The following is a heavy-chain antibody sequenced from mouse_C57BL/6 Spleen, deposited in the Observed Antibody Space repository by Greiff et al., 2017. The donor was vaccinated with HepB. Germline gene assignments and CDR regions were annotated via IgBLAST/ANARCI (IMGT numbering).Heavy chain of an antibody. J-gene: IGHJ4*01. D-gene: IGHD2-3*01. CDR2: IDPANGNT. Sequence: VQLQQSVAELVRPGASVKLSCTASGFNIKNTYMHWVKQRPEQGLEWIGRIDPANGNTKYAPKFQGKATITADTSSNTAYLQLSSLTSEDPAIYYCARGETTDGYYVYYAMDYWGQGTSVTVSS. CDR3: ARGETTDGYYVYYAMDY. CDR1: GFNIKNTY. V-gene: IGHV14-3*01.